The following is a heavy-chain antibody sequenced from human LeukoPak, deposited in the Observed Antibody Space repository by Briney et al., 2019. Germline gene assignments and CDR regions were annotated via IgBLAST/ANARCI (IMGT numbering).Heavy chain of an antibody. Sequence: GASVKVSCKASGGTFSSYAISWVRQAPGQGLEWMGGIIPIFGTANYAQKFQGRVTITADESTSTAYMELSSLRSEDTAVYYCARDRVTIFGVVIDYFDYWGQGTLVTVSS. V-gene: IGHV1-69*13. CDR1: GGTFSSYA. CDR3: ARDRVTIFGVVIDYFDY. D-gene: IGHD3-3*01. CDR2: IIPIFGTA. J-gene: IGHJ4*02.